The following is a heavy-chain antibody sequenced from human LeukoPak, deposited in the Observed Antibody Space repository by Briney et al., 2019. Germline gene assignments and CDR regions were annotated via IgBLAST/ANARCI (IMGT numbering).Heavy chain of an antibody. V-gene: IGHV4-61*02. CDR2: IYTSGGT. J-gene: IGHJ4*02. CDR3: ARDFADL. Sequence: SQTLSLTCIVSGASITSGSYYWSWIRQPAGKGLEWIGRIYTSGGTNYNPSLKSRVTISIYTSKNQFSLELSSVTAADTAVYYCARDFADLWGQGTLVTVSS. D-gene: IGHD3/OR15-3a*01. CDR1: GASITSGSYY.